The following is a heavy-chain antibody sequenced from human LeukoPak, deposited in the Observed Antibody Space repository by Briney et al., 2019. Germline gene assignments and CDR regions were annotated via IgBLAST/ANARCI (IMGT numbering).Heavy chain of an antibody. CDR2: IIPIFGTA. V-gene: IGHV1-69*05. D-gene: IGHD3-22*01. CDR1: GGTFSSYA. CDR3: ARDGGYDSSGYPMDY. J-gene: IGHJ4*02. Sequence: SVKVSCKASGGTFSSYAISWVRQAPGQGLEWMGGIIPIFGTANYAQKFQGRVTITTDESTSTAYMELSGLRSEDAAVCYCARDGGYDSSGYPMDYWGQGTLVTVSS.